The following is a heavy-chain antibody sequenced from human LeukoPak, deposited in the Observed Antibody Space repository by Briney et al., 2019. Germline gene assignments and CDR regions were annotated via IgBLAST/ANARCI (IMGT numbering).Heavy chain of an antibody. CDR1: GYSFTSYW. V-gene: IGHV5-10-1*01. Sequence: GEPLKISCKGSGYSFTSYWISWVRQMPGKGLEWMGRIDPSDSYTNYSPSFQGHVTISADKSISTAYLQWSSLKASDTAMYYSAIGYDILAGSFDYWGQGTLVTVSS. CDR3: AIGYDILAGSFDY. CDR2: IDPSDSYT. D-gene: IGHD3-9*01. J-gene: IGHJ4*02.